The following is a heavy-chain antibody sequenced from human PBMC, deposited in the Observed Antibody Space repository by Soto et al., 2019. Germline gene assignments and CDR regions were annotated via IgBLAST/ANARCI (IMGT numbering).Heavy chain of an antibody. Sequence: SDTLSITCTVSSGSISSSSYYWVLIRHPPGKGLEWIGSIYYSGSTYYNPSLKSRVTISVDTSKNQFSLKLSSVTAADTAVYYCARQNDFWSGPSNFEYWGQGTLVTVSS. J-gene: IGHJ4*02. CDR1: SGSISSSSYY. V-gene: IGHV4-39*01. D-gene: IGHD3-3*01. CDR3: ARQNDFWSGPSNFEY. CDR2: IYYSGST.